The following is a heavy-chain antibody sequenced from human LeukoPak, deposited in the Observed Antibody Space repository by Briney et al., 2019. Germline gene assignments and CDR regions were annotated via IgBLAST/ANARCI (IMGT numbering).Heavy chain of an antibody. J-gene: IGHJ4*02. D-gene: IGHD5-12*01. CDR3: ARFRYSGYDYFDY. V-gene: IGHV3-48*03. Sequence: GGSLRLCCAASGFTFSSYEMNWVRQAPGKGLEWVSSISSSGSSINYADSVKGRFTISRDNAKNSLYLQLNSLRAEDTAVYYCARFRYSGYDYFDYWGQGTLVTVSS. CDR2: ISSSGSSI. CDR1: GFTFSSYE.